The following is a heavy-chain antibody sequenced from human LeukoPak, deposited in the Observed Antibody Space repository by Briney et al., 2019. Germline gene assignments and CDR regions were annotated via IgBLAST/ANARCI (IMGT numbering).Heavy chain of an antibody. D-gene: IGHD3-3*01. CDR2: IRYDGSNK. V-gene: IGHV3-30*02. CDR3: ARPQLHYDFWSGYPN. Sequence: GGSLRLSCAASGFTFSSYGMHWVRQAPGKGLEWVAFIRYDGSNKYYADSVKGRFTISRDNSKNTLYLQMNSLRAEDTAVYYCARPQLHYDFWSGYPNWGQGTLVTVSS. J-gene: IGHJ4*02. CDR1: GFTFSSYG.